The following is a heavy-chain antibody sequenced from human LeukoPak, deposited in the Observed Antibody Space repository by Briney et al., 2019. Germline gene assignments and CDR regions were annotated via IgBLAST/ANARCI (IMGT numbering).Heavy chain of an antibody. CDR1: GFTFSTYG. CDR2: IRSDGSEK. J-gene: IGHJ4*02. D-gene: IGHD3-3*01. Sequence: PGGSLCLSCSASGFTFSTYGIHWVRQAPGKGLEWAAFIRSDGSEKYYADSVKGRFTISRDNSKNTLYLQMNSLRAEDTAVYYCAKHSTISGSIDFWGQGTLVTVSS. CDR3: AKHSTISGSIDF. V-gene: IGHV3-30*02.